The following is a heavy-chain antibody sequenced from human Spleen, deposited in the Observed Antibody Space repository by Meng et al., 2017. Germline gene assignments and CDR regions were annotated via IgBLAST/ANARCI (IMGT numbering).Heavy chain of an antibody. V-gene: IGHV3-7*01. D-gene: IGHD5-12*01. J-gene: IGHJ4*02. Sequence: GGSLRLSCAASGFTFSNYYMTWVRQAPGKGLEWVANIRPDGIEKYYVDSVKGRFTISRDNAKNSLFLQMNSLRVEDTAVYYCARLPYSGYDNWGQGTLVTSPQ. CDR2: IRPDGIEK. CDR1: GFTFSNYY. CDR3: ARLPYSGYDN.